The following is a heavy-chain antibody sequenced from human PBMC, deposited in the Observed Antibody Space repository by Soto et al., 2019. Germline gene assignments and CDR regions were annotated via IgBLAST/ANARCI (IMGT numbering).Heavy chain of an antibody. D-gene: IGHD3-3*01. V-gene: IGHV4-39*01. Sequence: SETLSLTCTVSGGSISSSSYYWGWIRQPPGKGLELIGSIYYSGSTYYNPSLKSRVTISVDTSKNQFSLKLSSVTAADTAVYYCARANYDFWSGYPLPDYWGQGTLVTVSS. CDR2: IYYSGST. CDR1: GGSISSSSYY. CDR3: ARANYDFWSGYPLPDY. J-gene: IGHJ4*02.